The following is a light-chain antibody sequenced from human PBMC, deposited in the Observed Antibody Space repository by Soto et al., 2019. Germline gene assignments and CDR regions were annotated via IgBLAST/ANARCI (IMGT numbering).Light chain of an antibody. Sequence: DIQMTQSPSTLSASVGDRVTITCRAAQRISDWLAWYQQKPGKAPKLLIYKASSLESGVPSRFSGSGSGTEFTLSISSLQPDDFATDYCQQYNSYPLTFGGGTKVEIK. CDR1: QRISDW. CDR2: KAS. V-gene: IGKV1-5*03. J-gene: IGKJ4*01. CDR3: QQYNSYPLT.